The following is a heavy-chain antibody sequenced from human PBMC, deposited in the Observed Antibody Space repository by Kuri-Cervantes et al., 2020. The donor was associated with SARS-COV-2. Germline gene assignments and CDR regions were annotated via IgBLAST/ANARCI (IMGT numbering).Heavy chain of an antibody. CDR2: ISSSTSYI. V-gene: IGHV3-21*01. Sequence: GESLKISCAASGFTFSSYSINWVRQAPGKGLEWVSSISSSTSYIYYEDSVKGRFTISRDNAKNSLYLQMNSLRAKDTAIYYCARDRSSNWFSTRVAFDIWGQGTMVTVSS. J-gene: IGHJ3*02. CDR1: GFTFSSYS. CDR3: ARDRSSNWFSTRVAFDI. D-gene: IGHD6-13*01.